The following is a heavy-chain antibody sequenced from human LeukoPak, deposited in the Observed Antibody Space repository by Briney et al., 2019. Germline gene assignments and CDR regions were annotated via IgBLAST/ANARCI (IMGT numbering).Heavy chain of an antibody. D-gene: IGHD6-13*01. Sequence: PSETLSLTCTVSGGSISSGSYYGSWIRQPAGKGLEWIGRIYTSGSTNYNPSLKSRVTISVDTSKNQFSLKLSSVTAADTAVYYCARGIAAAEPIDYWGQGTLVTVSS. J-gene: IGHJ4*02. V-gene: IGHV4-61*02. CDR2: IYTSGST. CDR3: ARGIAAAEPIDY. CDR1: GGSISSGSYY.